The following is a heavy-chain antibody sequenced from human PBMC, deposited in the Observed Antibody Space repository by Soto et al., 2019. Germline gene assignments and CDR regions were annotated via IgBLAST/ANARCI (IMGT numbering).Heavy chain of an antibody. Sequence: GGSLRLSCAASGFTFSDYYMSWVRQAPGKGLEWVSSISSSGGTIYYADSVKGRFTISRDNAKNTLYLQMNSLRAEDTAVYYCAGGWSWVYGMDVWGQGTTVTVSS. CDR1: GFTFSDYY. J-gene: IGHJ6*02. CDR3: AGGWSWVYGMDV. D-gene: IGHD6-13*01. V-gene: IGHV3-11*01. CDR2: ISSSGGTI.